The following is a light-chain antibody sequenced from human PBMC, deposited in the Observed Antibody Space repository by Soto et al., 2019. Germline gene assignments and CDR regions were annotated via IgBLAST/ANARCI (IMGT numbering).Light chain of an antibody. CDR1: SSDVGGYNY. Sequence: QSVLTQPPSASGSPGQSVTISCTGTSSDVGGYNYVSWYQQHPGKAPKLMIYEGSKRPSGVPDRFSGSKSGNTASLTVSGLQAEDEADYYCSSYAGSNNVVFGGGTKVTVL. V-gene: IGLV2-8*01. CDR3: SSYAGSNNVV. CDR2: EGS. J-gene: IGLJ2*01.